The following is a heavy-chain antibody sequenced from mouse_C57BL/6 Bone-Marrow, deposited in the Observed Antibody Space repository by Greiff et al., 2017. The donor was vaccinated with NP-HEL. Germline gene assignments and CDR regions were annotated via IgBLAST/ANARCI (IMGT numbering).Heavy chain of an antibody. D-gene: IGHD1-1*01. CDR2: IYPGGGYT. Sequence: QVQLKESGAELVRPGTSVKMSCKASGYTFTNYWIGWAKQRPGHGLEWIGDIYPGGGYTNYNEKFKGKATLTADKSSSTAYMQFSSLTSEDSAIYYCARGYYGPYYFDYRGQGTTLTVSS. CDR1: GYTFTNYW. CDR3: ARGYYGPYYFDY. V-gene: IGHV1-63*01. J-gene: IGHJ2*01.